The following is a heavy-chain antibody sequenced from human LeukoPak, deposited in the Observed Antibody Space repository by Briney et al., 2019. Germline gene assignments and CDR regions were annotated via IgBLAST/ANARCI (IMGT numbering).Heavy chain of an antibody. CDR3: ARGFANGGYTLDY. J-gene: IGHJ4*02. D-gene: IGHD4-17*01. Sequence: GGSLILSCAASGVTVSRNYMNWVRQAPGKGLEWVSVLYRGGSTYYADSVEGRFTISRDNSKNTLSLQMNSLRADDTAVYYCARGFANGGYTLDYWGQGTLVTVSS. CDR1: GVTVSRNY. CDR2: LYRGGST. V-gene: IGHV3-53*01.